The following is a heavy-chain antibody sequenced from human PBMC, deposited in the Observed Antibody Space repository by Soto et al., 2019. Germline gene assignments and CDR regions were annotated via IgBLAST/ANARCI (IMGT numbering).Heavy chain of an antibody. D-gene: IGHD4-17*01. CDR3: AKRTVGWYFDL. J-gene: IGHJ2*01. CDR1: GFTFSSYA. V-gene: IGHV3-23*01. Sequence: EVQLLESGGGLVQPGGSLRLSCAASGFTFSSYAMNWVRQAPGKGLEWVSVISGSGGSTYYADAVKGRFTISRDNSKNTLYLQMDSLRAEDTAVYYCAKRTVGWYFDLWGRGTLVTVSS. CDR2: ISGSGGST.